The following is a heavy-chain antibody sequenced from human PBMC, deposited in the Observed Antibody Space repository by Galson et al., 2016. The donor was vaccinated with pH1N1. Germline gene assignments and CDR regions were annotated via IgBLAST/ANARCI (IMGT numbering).Heavy chain of an antibody. Sequence: SVKVSCKASGYTFTSNDISWVRQAPGQGLEWMGWSSTYNGNTNYAQKLQGRVSMTTDTSTSTAYMELRSLRSDDTAVYYCARGRVVPAAIGLGFNDYWGQGTLVTVSS. D-gene: IGHD2-2*01. CDR1: GYTFTSND. J-gene: IGHJ4*02. CDR2: SSTYNGNT. CDR3: ARGRVVPAAIGLGFNDY. V-gene: IGHV1-18*01.